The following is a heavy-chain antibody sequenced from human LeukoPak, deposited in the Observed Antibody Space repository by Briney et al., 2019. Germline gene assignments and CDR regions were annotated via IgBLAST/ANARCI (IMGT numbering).Heavy chain of an antibody. CDR3: ARGGPFTGTISTPRASDY. CDR2: ISSGGSP. D-gene: IGHD1-7*01. CDR1: GLTVSSTY. Sequence: GGSLRLFCAASGLTVSSTYMSWVRQAPGKGLEWVSVISSGGSPFYADSGKGRFTIPRDISKNTVYLQMNSLRAEDTAVYHCARGGPFTGTISTPRASDYWGQGILVTVSS. V-gene: IGHV3-66*01. J-gene: IGHJ4*02.